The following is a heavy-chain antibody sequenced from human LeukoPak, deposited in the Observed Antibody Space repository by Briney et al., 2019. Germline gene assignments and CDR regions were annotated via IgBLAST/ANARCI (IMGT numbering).Heavy chain of an antibody. V-gene: IGHV3-74*01. J-gene: IGHJ4*01. Sequence: GGSLRLSCAASGFTFSSYWMHWVRQTPEKGLLWVSLISSDVSYTTYADSVKRRFTISRDNAKNTLYLQMNSLRAEDTAVYYCARAQFPYSSTWTDCWGRGTLVTVSS. D-gene: IGHD6-13*01. CDR3: ARAQFPYSSTWTDC. CDR2: ISSDVSYT. CDR1: GFTFSSYW.